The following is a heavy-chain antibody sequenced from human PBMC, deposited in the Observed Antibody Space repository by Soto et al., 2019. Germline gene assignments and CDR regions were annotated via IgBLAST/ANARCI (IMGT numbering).Heavy chain of an antibody. CDR3: ASVRFGEPQN. CDR2: IYSGGST. D-gene: IGHD3-10*01. V-gene: IGHV3-53*01. CDR1: GFTVSSNY. Sequence: PVGSLRLSCAASGFTVSSNYMSWVRQAPGKGLEWVSVIYSGGSTYYADSVKGRFTISRDNSKNTLYLQMNSLRAEDTAVYYCASVRFGEPQNWGQGTLVTVSS. J-gene: IGHJ4*02.